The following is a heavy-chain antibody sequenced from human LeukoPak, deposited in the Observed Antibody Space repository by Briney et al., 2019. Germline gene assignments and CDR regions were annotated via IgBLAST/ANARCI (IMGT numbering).Heavy chain of an antibody. V-gene: IGHV3-74*01. J-gene: IGHJ3*02. CDR2: INSDGSST. Sequence: PGGSLRLSCAASGFTFSRYWMHWVRQAPGKGLVWVSRINSDGSSTRYADSVKGRFTISRDNAKNSLYLQMNSLRAEDTAVYYCATSTILAISGAFDIWGQGTMVTVSS. D-gene: IGHD3-3*01. CDR1: GFTFSRYW. CDR3: ATSTILAISGAFDI.